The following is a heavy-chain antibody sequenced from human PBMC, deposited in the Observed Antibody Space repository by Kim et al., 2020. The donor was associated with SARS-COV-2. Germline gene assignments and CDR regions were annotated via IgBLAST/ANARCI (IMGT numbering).Heavy chain of an antibody. J-gene: IGHJ6*02. CDR1: GYNFPDFW. CDR2: IYPGDSDT. CDR3: ARRGVVRVEHPIPNVYFYGLDV. Sequence: GESLKISCQGSGYNFPDFWIAWVRQMPGKGLEWMGIIYPGDSDTKYSPSFQGQVTISADKSINSTYLQWSSLKASDSGIYYCARRGVVRVEHPIPNVYFYGLDVWGQGTTVTVSS. D-gene: IGHD2-21*01. V-gene: IGHV5-51*01.